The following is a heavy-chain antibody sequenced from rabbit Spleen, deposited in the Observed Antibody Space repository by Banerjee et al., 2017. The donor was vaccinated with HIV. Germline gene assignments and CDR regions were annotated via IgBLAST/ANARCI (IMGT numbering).Heavy chain of an antibody. CDR1: GFSFSSSYY. Sequence: QSLEESGGDLVKPGASLTLTCTASGFSFSSSYYMSWVRQAPGNGLELIACIDTRNPRTWYASWAKGRFTGSKTSSTTMTLQMTILTAADTAPYFCATDVSDVSASYFYFHLWGPRTLVPVS. CDR3: ATDVSDVSASYFYFHL. D-gene: IGHD1-1*01. J-gene: IGHJ4*01. CDR2: IDTRNPRT. V-gene: IGHV1S40*01.